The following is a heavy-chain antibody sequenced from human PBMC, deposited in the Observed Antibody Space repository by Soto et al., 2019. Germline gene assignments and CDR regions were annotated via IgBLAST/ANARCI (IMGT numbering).Heavy chain of an antibody. Sequence: SETLSLTCTVSGGSISSYYWSWIRQPPGKGLEWIGYIYYSGSTNYNPSLKSRVTISVDTSKNQFSLKLSSVTAADTAVYYCARDRLLEWSSDYYYYYGMDVWGQGTTVTVSS. J-gene: IGHJ6*02. V-gene: IGHV4-59*01. CDR1: GGSISSYY. D-gene: IGHD3-3*01. CDR3: ARDRLLEWSSDYYYYYGMDV. CDR2: IYYSGST.